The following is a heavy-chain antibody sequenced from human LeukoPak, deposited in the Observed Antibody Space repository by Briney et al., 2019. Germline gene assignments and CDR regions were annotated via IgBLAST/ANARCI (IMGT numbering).Heavy chain of an antibody. CDR3: ARAQGYYDSSGYPIDY. D-gene: IGHD3-22*01. V-gene: IGHV3-33*01. J-gene: IGHJ4*02. Sequence: GGSLRLSCAASGFTFSSYDMHWVRQAPGKGLEWVAVIWYDGSNKYYADSVKGRFTISRDNSKNTLYLQMNSLRAEDTAVYYCARAQGYYDSSGYPIDYWGQGTLVTVSS. CDR2: IWYDGSNK. CDR1: GFTFSSYD.